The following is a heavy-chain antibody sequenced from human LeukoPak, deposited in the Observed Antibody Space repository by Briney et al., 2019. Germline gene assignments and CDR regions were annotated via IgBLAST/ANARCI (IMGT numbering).Heavy chain of an antibody. CDR3: AKDACSGGSCPPGDAFDI. CDR2: ISGSGGST. J-gene: IGHJ3*02. V-gene: IGHV3-23*01. D-gene: IGHD2-15*01. CDR1: GFTFSSYA. Sequence: GGSLRLSCAASGFTFSSYAMSWVRQAPGKGLEWVSAISGSGGSTYYADSVKGRFTISRDNSKNTLYLQMNSLRAEDTAVYYCAKDACSGGSCPPGDAFDIWGQGTMVTVSS.